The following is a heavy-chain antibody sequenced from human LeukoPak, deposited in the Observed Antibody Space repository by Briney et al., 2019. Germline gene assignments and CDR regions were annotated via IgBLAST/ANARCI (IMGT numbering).Heavy chain of an antibody. J-gene: IGHJ3*02. CDR3: AKGLGCSGGSCRHDAFDI. Sequence: GGSLRLSCAASGFTFSSYSMNWVRQAPGKGLEWVAVISYDGSNKYYADSVKGRFTISRDNSKNTLYLQMNSLRAEDTAVYYCAKGLGCSGGSCRHDAFDIWGQGTMVTVSS. CDR2: ISYDGSNK. D-gene: IGHD2-15*01. V-gene: IGHV3-30*18. CDR1: GFTFSSYS.